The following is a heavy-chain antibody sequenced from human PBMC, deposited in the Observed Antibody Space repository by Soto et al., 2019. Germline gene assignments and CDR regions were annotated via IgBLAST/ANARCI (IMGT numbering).Heavy chain of an antibody. V-gene: IGHV1-69*01. CDR3: AETPLRKGYILTGYEATMRAYGLDV. D-gene: IGHD3-9*01. CDR1: GGTFSSYS. CDR2: IIPIFGTA. Sequence: ASVKVSCKASGGTFSSYSISWVRQAPGQGLERMGGIIPIFGTANYAKKFQGRVTITADESTSTAYMELSSPRSEDTAVYYCAETPLRKGYILTGYEATMRAYGLDVWGQGTTVTVSS. J-gene: IGHJ6*02.